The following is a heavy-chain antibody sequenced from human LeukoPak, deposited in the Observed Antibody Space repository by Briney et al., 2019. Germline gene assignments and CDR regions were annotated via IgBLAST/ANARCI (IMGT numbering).Heavy chain of an antibody. D-gene: IGHD6-19*01. CDR1: GFTFSSYS. CDR3: VRGFLVVTGQGAFDY. CDR2: ISSSLSVI. V-gene: IGHV3-48*01. Sequence: GGSLTLSCAASGFTFSSYSMNGVRQAPGKGPEWVSYISSSLSVIYYADCGKGGFTISRDNSRNTLYLQVNSLRGDDTAIYYCVRGFLVVTGQGAFDYWGQGTLVTVSS. J-gene: IGHJ4*02.